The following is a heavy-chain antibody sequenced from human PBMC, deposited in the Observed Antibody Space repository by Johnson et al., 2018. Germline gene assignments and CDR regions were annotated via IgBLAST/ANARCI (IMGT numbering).Heavy chain of an antibody. D-gene: IGHD3-22*01. Sequence: VQLVESGGGLVKPGGSLRLSCAASGFTFSSYRMNWVRQAPGKGLEWVSSISSRSSYIYYADSVKGRFTISRENPKNSLYLQRNSLRAEDTAVYYCASHRRYYDSSGRLLRHWGQGTLVTVSS. J-gene: IGHJ1*01. CDR1: GFTFSSYR. V-gene: IGHV3-21*01. CDR2: ISSRSSYI. CDR3: ASHRRYYDSSGRLLRH.